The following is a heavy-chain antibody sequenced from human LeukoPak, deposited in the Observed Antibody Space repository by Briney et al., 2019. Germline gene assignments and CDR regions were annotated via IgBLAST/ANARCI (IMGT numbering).Heavy chain of an antibody. J-gene: IGHJ4*02. V-gene: IGHV1-69*13. CDR3: AVYYYDSSGYYDHSFFDY. CDR1: GGTFSSYA. Sequence: SVKVSCKASGGTFSSYAISWVRQAPGQGLEWMGGIIPIFGTANYAQKFQGRVTITADESTSTAYMELSRLRSDDTAVYYCAVYYYDSSGYYDHSFFDYWGQGTLVTVSS. CDR2: IIPIFGTA. D-gene: IGHD3-22*01.